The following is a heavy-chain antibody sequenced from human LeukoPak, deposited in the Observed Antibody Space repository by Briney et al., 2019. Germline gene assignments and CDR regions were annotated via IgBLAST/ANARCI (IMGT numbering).Heavy chain of an antibody. J-gene: IGHJ4*02. CDR1: GYTFTNFW. V-gene: IGHV5-51*01. CDR3: ARHVDGDYILDY. CDR2: IYPGDSDT. D-gene: IGHD4-17*01. Sequence: GESLKISCKGSGYTFTNFWIGWVRQMPGKGLEWMGIIYPGDSDTRYSPSFQGQVTISADKSISTAYLQWSSLEASDTAMYYCARHVDGDYILDYWGQGTLVTVSS.